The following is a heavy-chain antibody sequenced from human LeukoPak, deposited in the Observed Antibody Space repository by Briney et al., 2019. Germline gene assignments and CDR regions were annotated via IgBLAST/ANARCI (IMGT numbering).Heavy chain of an antibody. CDR3: ARQEVGATAFYFDS. CDR2: IAHDGTR. V-gene: IGHV4-4*02. Sequence: SGTLSLTCGVSGGSIDSTNYWSWVRQAPGKGLEWIGEIAHDGTRNYNPSLKSRVTISVDTSKNQFSLKLTSVTAADTAVFYCARQEVGATAFYFDSWSQGTLVTVSS. D-gene: IGHD1-26*01. CDR1: GGSIDSTNY. J-gene: IGHJ4*02.